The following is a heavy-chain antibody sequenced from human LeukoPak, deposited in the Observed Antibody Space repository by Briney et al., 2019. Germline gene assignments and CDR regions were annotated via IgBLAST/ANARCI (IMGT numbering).Heavy chain of an antibody. Sequence: KPSETLSLTCTVSGGSISGSSYYWGWIRQPPGKGLEWIGSIYYSGSTYYNPSLKSRVTISVDTSKNQFSLKLSSVTAADTAVYYCARQVDTAMAMYYFDYWGQGTLVTVSS. D-gene: IGHD5-18*01. CDR1: GGSISGSSYY. J-gene: IGHJ4*02. CDR2: IYYSGST. V-gene: IGHV4-39*01. CDR3: ARQVDTAMAMYYFDY.